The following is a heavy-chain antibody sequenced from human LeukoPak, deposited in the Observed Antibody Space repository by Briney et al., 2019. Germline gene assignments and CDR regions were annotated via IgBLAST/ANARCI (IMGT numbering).Heavy chain of an antibody. V-gene: IGHV4-31*03. CDR2: IYYSGST. D-gene: IGHD6-6*01. CDR3: ARAIYSSSSDNWFDP. Sequence: SQTLSLTCPVSGGSISSGGYYWSWIRQHPGKGLEWIGDIYYSGSTYYNPSLKSRVTISVDTSKNQFSLKLSSVTAADTAVYYCARAIYSSSSDNWFDPWGQGTLVTVSS. J-gene: IGHJ5*02. CDR1: GGSISSGGYY.